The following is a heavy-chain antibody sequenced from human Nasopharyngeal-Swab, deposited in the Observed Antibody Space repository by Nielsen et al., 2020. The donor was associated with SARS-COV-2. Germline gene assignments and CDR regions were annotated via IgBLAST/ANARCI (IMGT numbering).Heavy chain of an antibody. D-gene: IGHD6-13*01. J-gene: IGHJ6*03. Sequence: GSLRLSCTVSGGSISSYYWSWIRQPPGKGLEWIGYIYYSGSTNYNPSLKSRVTISVDTSKNQFSLKLSPVTAADTAVYYCARGPDAAGTYYYYYYYMDVWGKGTTVTVSS. CDR3: ARGPDAAGTYYYYYYYMDV. V-gene: IGHV4-59*01. CDR2: IYYSGST. CDR1: GGSISSYY.